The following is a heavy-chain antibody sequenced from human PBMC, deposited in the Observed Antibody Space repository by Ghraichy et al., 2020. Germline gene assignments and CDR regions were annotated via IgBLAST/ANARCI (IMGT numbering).Heavy chain of an antibody. J-gene: IGHJ5*02. Sequence: SETLSLTCTVSGGSISSGDYYWSWIRQPPGKGLEWIGYIYYSGSTYYNPSLKSRVTISVDTSKNQFSLKLSSVTAADTAVYYCARDQYCSGGSCGGGFDPWGQGTLVTVSS. CDR1: GGSISSGDYY. CDR3: ARDQYCSGGSCGGGFDP. CDR2: IYYSGST. D-gene: IGHD2-15*01. V-gene: IGHV4-30-4*01.